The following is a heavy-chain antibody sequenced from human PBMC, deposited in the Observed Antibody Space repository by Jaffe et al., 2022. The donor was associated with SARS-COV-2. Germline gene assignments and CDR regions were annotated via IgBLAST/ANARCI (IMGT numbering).Heavy chain of an antibody. CDR3: ASQLNMVRGVIDY. CDR2: INHSGST. Sequence: QVQLQQWGAGLLKPSETLSLTCAVYGGSFSGYYWSWIRQPPGKGLEWIGEINHSGSTNYNPSLKSRVTISVDTSKNQFSLKLSSVTAADTAVYYCASQLNMVRGVIDYWGQGTLVTVSS. D-gene: IGHD3-10*01. J-gene: IGHJ4*02. V-gene: IGHV4-34*01. CDR1: GGSFSGYY.